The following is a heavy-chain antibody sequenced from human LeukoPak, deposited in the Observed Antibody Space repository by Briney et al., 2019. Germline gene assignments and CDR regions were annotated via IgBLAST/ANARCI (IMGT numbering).Heavy chain of an antibody. D-gene: IGHD3-22*01. CDR1: GGSISSSSFY. CDR3: TEFYFDRSGYADY. J-gene: IGHJ4*02. Sequence: SETLSLTCTVSGGSISSSSFYWGWIRQPPGKGLEWIGSIYYRGSTYYNPSLKSRVTISVGMSENQVSLKLRSVTAADTAVYYCTEFYFDRSGYADYWGQGTLVTVSS. V-gene: IGHV4-39*01. CDR2: IYYRGST.